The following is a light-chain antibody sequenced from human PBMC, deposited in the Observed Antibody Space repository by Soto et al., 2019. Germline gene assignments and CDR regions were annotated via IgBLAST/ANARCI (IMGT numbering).Light chain of an antibody. CDR3: SSYTSSSTPDV. CDR2: EVS. V-gene: IGLV2-14*01. CDR1: SSDVGGYKY. Sequence: QSALTQPASVSGSPGQSITISCTGTSSDVGGYKYVSWYQQHPGKAPKLMIYEVSNRPSGVSNRLSGSKSGNTATLTISGLQAEDEADYYCSSYTSSSTPDVFGTGTKVTVL. J-gene: IGLJ1*01.